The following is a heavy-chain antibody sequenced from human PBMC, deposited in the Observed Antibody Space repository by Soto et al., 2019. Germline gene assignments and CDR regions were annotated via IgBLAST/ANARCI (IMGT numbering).Heavy chain of an antibody. Sequence: EVQLVESGGGLVQPGGSLRLSCAASGFTFSSYWMHWVRQAPGKGLVWVSRINSDGSSTSYADSVKGRFTISRDNDKNTLYLQMNSLRAEDTAVYYCARGERKRITFFGVVTESWFDPWGQGTLVTVSS. CDR3: ARGERKRITFFGVVTESWFDP. CDR2: INSDGSST. J-gene: IGHJ5*02. V-gene: IGHV3-74*01. CDR1: GFTFSSYW. D-gene: IGHD3-3*01.